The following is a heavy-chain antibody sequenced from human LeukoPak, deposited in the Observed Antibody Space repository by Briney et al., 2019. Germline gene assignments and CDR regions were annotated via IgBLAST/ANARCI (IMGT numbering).Heavy chain of an antibody. D-gene: IGHD2-15*01. CDR2: IYHSGST. J-gene: IGHJ5*02. Sequence: SETLSLTCAVSGYSISSGYYWGWIRQPPGKGLEWIGSIYHSGSTYYNPSLKSRVTISVDTSKHQFSLKLSSVTAADTAVYYCARHLGDIVVVVAATSNWFDPWGQGTLVTVSS. CDR1: GYSISSGYY. CDR3: ARHLGDIVVVVAATSNWFDP. V-gene: IGHV4-38-2*01.